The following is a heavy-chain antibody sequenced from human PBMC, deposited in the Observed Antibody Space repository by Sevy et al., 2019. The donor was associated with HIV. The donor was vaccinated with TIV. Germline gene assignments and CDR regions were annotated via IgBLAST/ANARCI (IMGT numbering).Heavy chain of an antibody. Sequence: GGSLRLSCVVSGISFTTSGMHWVRKAPGKGLEWVAVISYHGRDKFYAESVKGRSTISRDNSKNMLYLQINSLRAEDTAVYYCAKDFTGYNGMDVWGQGTMVTVSS. CDR1: GISFTTSG. V-gene: IGHV3-30*18. J-gene: IGHJ6*02. CDR2: ISYHGRDK. D-gene: IGHD3-9*01. CDR3: AKDFTGYNGMDV.